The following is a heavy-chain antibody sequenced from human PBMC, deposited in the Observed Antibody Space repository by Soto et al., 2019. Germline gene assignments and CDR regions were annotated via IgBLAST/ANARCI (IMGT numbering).Heavy chain of an antibody. J-gene: IGHJ5*02. V-gene: IGHV1-8*01. D-gene: IGHD3-10*01. Sequence: ASVKVSCKASGYTFTSYDINWVRQATGQGLEWMGWMNPNSGNTGYAQKFQGRVTISVDKSTNRFSLRLRSVRAADTAVYYCARAQSFEFHNWFDPWGQGTLVTVSS. CDR1: GYTFTSYD. CDR3: ARAQSFEFHNWFDP. CDR2: MNPNSGNT.